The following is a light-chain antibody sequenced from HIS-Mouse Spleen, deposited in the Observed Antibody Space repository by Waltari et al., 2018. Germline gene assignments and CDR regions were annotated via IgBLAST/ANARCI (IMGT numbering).Light chain of an antibody. J-gene: IGLJ1*01. CDR2: EDS. V-gene: IGLV3-10*01. Sequence: SYEPTQPPSVSASPGQTARITCPGAAMPKKYPNWYPQKSGQAPVLVIYEDSKRPSGIPERFSGSISGTMATLTISGAQVEDEADYYCYSTDSSGNHRIFGTGTKVTVL. CDR3: YSTDSSGNHRI. CDR1: AMPKKY.